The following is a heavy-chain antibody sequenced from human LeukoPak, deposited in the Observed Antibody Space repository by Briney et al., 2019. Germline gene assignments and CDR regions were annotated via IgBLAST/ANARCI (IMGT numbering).Heavy chain of an antibody. J-gene: IGHJ2*01. V-gene: IGHV4-34*01. Sequence: SETLSLTCAVYGGSFSGYYWSWIRQPPGKGLEWIGEINHSGSTNYNPSLKSRVTISVDTSKNQFSLKLSSVTAADTAVYYCARGVPPDQEWELRYFDLWGRGTLVTVSS. CDR3: ARGVPPDQEWELRYFDL. D-gene: IGHD1-26*01. CDR2: INHSGST. CDR1: GGSFSGYY.